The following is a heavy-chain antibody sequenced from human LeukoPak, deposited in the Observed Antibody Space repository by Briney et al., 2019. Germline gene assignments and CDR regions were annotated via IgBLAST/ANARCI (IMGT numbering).Heavy chain of an antibody. J-gene: IGHJ4*02. CDR1: GGSISSYY. Sequence: PSETLSLTCTVSGGSISSYYWSWIRQPPGKGLEWIGFIYYTGTTRYNPSLDSRVTISVDTSTNQFSLNLDSVTAADTAVYYCARRGSYFDYWGQGTLVTVSS. CDR3: ARRGSYFDY. CDR2: IYYTGTT. V-gene: IGHV4-59*08.